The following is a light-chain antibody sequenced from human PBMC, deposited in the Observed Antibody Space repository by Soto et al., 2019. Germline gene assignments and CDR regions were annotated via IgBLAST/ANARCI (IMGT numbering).Light chain of an antibody. Sequence: EIVMTQSPATLSLSPGERATLSCRASQTIDNTLAWYQRKPGQAPRLLIYDASTRATGVPARFSGSGSGTDFTLTVSSLQSEDFAVYYCQQYNNWPPITIGQGTRLEIK. CDR2: DAS. CDR1: QTIDNT. CDR3: QQYNNWPPIT. V-gene: IGKV3-15*01. J-gene: IGKJ5*01.